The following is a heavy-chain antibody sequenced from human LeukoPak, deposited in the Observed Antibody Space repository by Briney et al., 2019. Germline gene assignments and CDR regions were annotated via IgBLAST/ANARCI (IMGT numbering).Heavy chain of an antibody. CDR2: TYYRSKWYS. Sequence: SQTLSLTCAISGDSVSSNSAAAWNWIRRSPSRGLEWLGRTYYRSKWYSDYAVSVKGRITINPDTSKNQFSLQLNSVTPEDTAVYYCARDDYYFDYWGQGTLVTVSS. CDR3: ARDDYYFDY. J-gene: IGHJ4*02. V-gene: IGHV6-1*01. CDR1: GDSVSSNSAAA.